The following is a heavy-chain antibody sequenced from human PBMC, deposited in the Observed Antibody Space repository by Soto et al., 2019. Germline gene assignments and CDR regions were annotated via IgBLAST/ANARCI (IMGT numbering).Heavy chain of an antibody. D-gene: IGHD2-8*01. CDR3: AKDARYCTNGVCYGYYYGMDV. J-gene: IGHJ6*02. Sequence: PGGSLRLSCAASGFTFSSYGMHWVRQAPGKGLEWVAVISYDGSNKYYADSVKGRFTISRDNPKNTLYLQMNSLRAEDTAVYYCAKDARYCTNGVCYGYYYGMDVWGQGTTVTVSS. CDR2: ISYDGSNK. V-gene: IGHV3-30*18. CDR1: GFTFSSYG.